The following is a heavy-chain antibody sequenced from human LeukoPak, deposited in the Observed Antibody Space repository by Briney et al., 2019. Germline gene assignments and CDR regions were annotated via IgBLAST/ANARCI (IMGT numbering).Heavy chain of an antibody. J-gene: IGHJ4*02. V-gene: IGHV3-33*01. Sequence: TGGSLRLSCAASGFTFSSYGMHWVRQAPGKGLEWVAVIWYDGSNKYYADSVKGRFTIYRDNSKHTLYLQMNSLRAEDAAVYYCARDKSSSTNLLDYWGQGTLVTVSS. CDR3: ARDKSSSTNLLDY. CDR2: IWYDGSNK. D-gene: IGHD2-2*01. CDR1: GFTFSSYG.